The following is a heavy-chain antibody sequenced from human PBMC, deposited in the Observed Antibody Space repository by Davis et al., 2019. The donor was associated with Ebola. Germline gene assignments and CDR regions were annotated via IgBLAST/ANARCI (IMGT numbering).Heavy chain of an antibody. CDR2: IYYSGST. CDR3: AKDSWENQLLYGYYYGMDV. Sequence: MPSETLSLTCTVSGGSISSYYWSWIRQPPGKGLEWIGYIYYSGSTNYNPSLKSRVTISVDTSKNQFSLKLSSVTAADTAVYYCAKDSWENQLLYGYYYGMDVWGQGTTVTVSS. V-gene: IGHV4-59*12. D-gene: IGHD2-2*02. CDR1: GGSISSYY. J-gene: IGHJ6*02.